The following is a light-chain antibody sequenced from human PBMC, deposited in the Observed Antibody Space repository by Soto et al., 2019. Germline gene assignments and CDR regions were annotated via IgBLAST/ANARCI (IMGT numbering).Light chain of an antibody. V-gene: IGKV1-5*03. J-gene: IGKJ1*01. Sequence: DIRLTQSPSTLSASVGDRVTITCRASQTISSWLAWYQQKPGKAPNLLIYETSNLESGVPSRFSGSGSGTEFTLTISSLQPDDFATYYCQYYNDYCWTFSQRTKVEIK. CDR3: QYYNDYCWT. CDR2: ETS. CDR1: QTISSW.